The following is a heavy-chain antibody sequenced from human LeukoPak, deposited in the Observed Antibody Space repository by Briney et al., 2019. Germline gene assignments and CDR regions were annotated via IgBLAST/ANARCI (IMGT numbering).Heavy chain of an antibody. CDR2: ISGSGDNT. CDR3: AKHSHDGSAPYYEVQLDY. Sequence: PGGSLRLSCAASGFTFSNYAMSWVRQAPGKGLEWVSAISGSGDNTYYANSVKGRFTISRDNSKNTVYLQMNSLRAEDTAIYYCAKHSHDGSAPYYEVQLDYWGQGTLVTVSS. CDR1: GFTFSNYA. J-gene: IGHJ4*02. V-gene: IGHV3-23*01. D-gene: IGHD3-22*01.